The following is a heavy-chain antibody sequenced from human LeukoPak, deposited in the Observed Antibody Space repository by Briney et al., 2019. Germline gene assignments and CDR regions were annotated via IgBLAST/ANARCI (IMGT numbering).Heavy chain of an antibody. V-gene: IGHV4-31*03. J-gene: IGHJ3*02. CDR1: GGSISSGGYY. Sequence: SETLSLTCTVSGGSISSGGYYWSWIRQHPGTGLEWIGYIYYSGSTYYNPSLKSRVTISVDTSKNQFSLKLSSVTAADTAVYYCARFKGRGGSSRTSKDAFDIWGQGTMVTVSS. CDR2: IYYSGST. CDR3: ARFKGRGGSSRTSKDAFDI. D-gene: IGHD2-15*01.